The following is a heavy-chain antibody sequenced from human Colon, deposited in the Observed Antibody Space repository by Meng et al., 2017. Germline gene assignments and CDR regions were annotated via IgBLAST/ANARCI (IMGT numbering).Heavy chain of an antibody. CDR1: GDSVSSNSAA. CDR2: TYYRSKYYN. J-gene: IGHJ4*02. V-gene: IGHV6-1*01. CDR3: ARDWGDVRGGFDF. Sequence: HAQLQQPSPGLGNPSQTLSLTCAILGDSVSSNSAAWTWIRQSPSRGLEWLGRTYYRSKYYNDYALSVKSRITINPDTSKNQFSLQLNSVTPEDTAIYYCARDWGDVRGGFDFWGQGTLVTVSS. D-gene: IGHD3-10*02.